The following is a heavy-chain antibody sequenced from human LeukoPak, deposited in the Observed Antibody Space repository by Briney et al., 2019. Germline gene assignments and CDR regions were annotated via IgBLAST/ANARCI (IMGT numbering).Heavy chain of an antibody. V-gene: IGHV4-59*01. CDR2: IYYSGST. Sequence: MPSETLSLTCTVSGGSISSYYWSWIRQPPGKGLEWIGYIYYSGSTNYNPSLKSRVTISVDTSKNQFSLKLSSMTAADTAAYYCARGRGTYYAPSDAFDIWGQGTMVTVSS. D-gene: IGHD1-26*01. CDR1: GGSISSYY. CDR3: ARGRGTYYAPSDAFDI. J-gene: IGHJ3*02.